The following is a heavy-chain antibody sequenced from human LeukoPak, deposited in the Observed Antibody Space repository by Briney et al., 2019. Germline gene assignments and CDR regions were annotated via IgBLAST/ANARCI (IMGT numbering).Heavy chain of an antibody. CDR2: ISSSSFKI. CDR3: ERDPSYGSSWYYYMDV. V-gene: IGHV3-48*04. D-gene: IGHD6-13*01. CDR1: EFTFVRYA. Sequence: GGSLRLSCAASEFTFVRYAMNWVRQAPGKGLEWVSYISSSSFKIGYADSVKGRFTISRDNSKNSLYLQMDSLRVEDTAVYYCERDPSYGSSWYYYMDVWGKGTTVTVSS. J-gene: IGHJ6*03.